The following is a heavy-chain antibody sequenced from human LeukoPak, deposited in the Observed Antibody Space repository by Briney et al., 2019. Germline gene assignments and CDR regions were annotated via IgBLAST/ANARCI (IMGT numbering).Heavy chain of an antibody. J-gene: IGHJ4*02. D-gene: IGHD5-24*01. CDR1: GGSFSGYY. CDR3: ARGLKGRWLQFGALTFDY. CDR2: INHSGST. Sequence: SETLSLTCAVYGGSFSGYYWSWIRQPPGKGLEWIGEINHSGSTNYNPSLKSRVTKSVDTSKNQFSLKLSSVTAADTAVYYCARGLKGRWLQFGALTFDYWGQGTLVTVSS. V-gene: IGHV4-34*01.